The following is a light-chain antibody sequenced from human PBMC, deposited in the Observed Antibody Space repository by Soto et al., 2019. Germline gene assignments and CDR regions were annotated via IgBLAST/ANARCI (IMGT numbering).Light chain of an antibody. CDR2: DVS. Sequence: QSALTQPRSVSGSPGQSVTISCTGTSSDVGGYNYVSWYQQHPGKAPKLMIYDVSKRPSGVPDRFSGSKSGNTASLTISGLQAEDEADYYCCSYAGTELVFGGGTKVTVL. V-gene: IGLV2-11*01. CDR3: CSYAGTELV. J-gene: IGLJ2*01. CDR1: SSDVGGYNY.